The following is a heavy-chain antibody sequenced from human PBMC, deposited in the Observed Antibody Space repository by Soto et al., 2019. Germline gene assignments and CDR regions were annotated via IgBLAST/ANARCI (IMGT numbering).Heavy chain of an antibody. CDR1: GFTFSSYA. CDR3: ARVFKDSGWYAFDY. D-gene: IGHD6-19*01. V-gene: IGHV3-30-3*01. Sequence: QVQLVESGGGVVQPGRSLRLSCAASGFTFSSYAMHWVRQAPGKGLEWVAVISYDGSNKYYADSVKGRFTISRDNSKNTLYLQMNSLRAEDTAVYYCARVFKDSGWYAFDYWGQGTLVTVSS. CDR2: ISYDGSNK. J-gene: IGHJ4*02.